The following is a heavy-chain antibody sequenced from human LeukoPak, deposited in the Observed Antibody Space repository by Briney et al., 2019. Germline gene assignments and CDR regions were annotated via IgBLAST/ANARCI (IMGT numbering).Heavy chain of an antibody. D-gene: IGHD4-23*01. J-gene: IGHJ4*02. CDR1: GGSISSYY. V-gene: IGHV4-59*01. CDR2: IYYSGST. CDR3: ARGASTVVTPFDY. Sequence: SETLSLTCTVSGGSISSYYWSWIRQPPGKGLEWIGYIYYSGSTNYNPSLNSRVTISVDTSKNHFSLKLSSVTAADTAVYYCARGASTVVTPFDYWGQGTLVTVPS.